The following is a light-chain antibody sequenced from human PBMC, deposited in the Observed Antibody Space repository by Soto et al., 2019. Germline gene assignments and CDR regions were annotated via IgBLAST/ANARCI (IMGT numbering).Light chain of an antibody. CDR3: QQYGISPLT. Sequence: DIVLTQSPGTLSLSPGERATLSCRASQSVSSSYLAWYQQKPGQAPRLLIYGASNRASGIPDRFSGSGSGTDFTLTISRLEPEDFAVYYCQQYGISPLTFGGGTKVEIK. CDR1: QSVSSSY. V-gene: IGKV3-20*01. J-gene: IGKJ4*01. CDR2: GAS.